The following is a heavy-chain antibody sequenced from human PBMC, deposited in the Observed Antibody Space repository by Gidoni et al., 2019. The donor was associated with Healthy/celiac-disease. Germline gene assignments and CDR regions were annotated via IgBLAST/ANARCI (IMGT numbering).Heavy chain of an antibody. CDR3: ARGHKLNYYYYGMDV. D-gene: IGHD1-7*01. CDR1: GFPFRSYS. J-gene: IGHJ6*02. V-gene: IGHV3-21*01. CDR2: ISSSSSYI. Sequence: EVQLVESGGGLVKPGGSLRLSCAASGFPFRSYSMNWVRQAPGKGLEWVSSISSSSSYIYYADSVKGRFTISRDNAKNSLYLQMNSLRAEDTAVYYCARGHKLNYYYYGMDVWGQGTTVTVSS.